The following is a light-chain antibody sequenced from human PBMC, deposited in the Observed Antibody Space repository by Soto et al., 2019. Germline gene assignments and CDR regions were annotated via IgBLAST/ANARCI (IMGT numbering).Light chain of an antibody. CDR1: QSVGDN. Sequence: VMTQSPATLSVSPGERFTLSCRSSQSVGDNLAWFQQKPGQGPRLLIYGASTRATGIPVRFSGSGSETDGTLTISSLRSEDAAVYLCQQYNNWPITFGQGIRLEI. J-gene: IGKJ5*01. CDR2: GAS. V-gene: IGKV3-15*01. CDR3: QQYNNWPIT.